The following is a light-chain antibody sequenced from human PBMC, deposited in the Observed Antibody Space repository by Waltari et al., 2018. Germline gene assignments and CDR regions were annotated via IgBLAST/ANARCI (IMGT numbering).Light chain of an antibody. CDR3: CSYAGSYTWV. V-gene: IGLV2-11*01. Sequence: QSALTQPRSVSGSPGQSVTISCTGTSSDVGGYDFVSWYQQHPGKAPKVMISDVNKRPSGVPERVSGSKSGNTASLTISGLQAEDEADYYCCSYAGSYTWVLGGGTQLTVL. J-gene: IGLJ3*02. CDR1: SSDVGGYDF. CDR2: DVN.